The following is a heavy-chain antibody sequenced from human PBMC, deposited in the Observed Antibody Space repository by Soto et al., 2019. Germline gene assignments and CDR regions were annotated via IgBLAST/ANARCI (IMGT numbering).Heavy chain of an antibody. V-gene: IGHV1-69*12. CDR1: GGTFSSYA. Sequence: QVQLVQSGAEVKKPGSSVKVSCKASGGTFSSYAISWVRQAPGQGLEWMGGIIPIFGTANYAQKFQGRVTITADESTSTAYMELSSLRSEDTAVYYCARGDPPYYDSSGYGMDVWGQGTTVTVSS. CDR2: IIPIFGTA. J-gene: IGHJ6*02. CDR3: ARGDPPYYDSSGYGMDV. D-gene: IGHD3-22*01.